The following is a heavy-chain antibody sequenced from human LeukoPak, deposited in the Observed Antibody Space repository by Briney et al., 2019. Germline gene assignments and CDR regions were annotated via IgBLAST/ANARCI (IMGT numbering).Heavy chain of an antibody. CDR3: AREYCSSTSCYLNWFDP. CDR2: INPNSGGT. D-gene: IGHD2-2*01. CDR1: GYTFTGYY. Sequence: ASVKVSCKASGYTFTGYYMHWVRQAPGQGLEWMGWINPNSGGTNYAQKFQGRVTMTRDTSISTAYMELSRLRSDDTAVYYCAREYCSSTSCYLNWFDPWGQGTLVTVSS. J-gene: IGHJ5*02. V-gene: IGHV1-2*02.